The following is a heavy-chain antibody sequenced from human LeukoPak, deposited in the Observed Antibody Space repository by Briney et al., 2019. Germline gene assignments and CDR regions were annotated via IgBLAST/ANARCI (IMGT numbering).Heavy chain of an antibody. CDR2: TSYSGST. J-gene: IGHJ1*01. CDR3: ASAPRGTEYFRH. CDR1: GDSVSSYY. Sequence: SETLSLTCTVSGDSVSSYYWSWIRQPPGKGLEWIGYTSYSGSTNYNPSLRGRVTISIDTSKNQFSLKLSSVTAADTAVYYCASAPRGTEYFRHWGQGTLVTVSS. V-gene: IGHV4-59*08. D-gene: IGHD3-10*01.